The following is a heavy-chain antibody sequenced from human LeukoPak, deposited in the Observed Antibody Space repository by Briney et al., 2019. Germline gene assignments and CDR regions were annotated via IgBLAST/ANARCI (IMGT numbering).Heavy chain of an antibody. CDR3: ARQGALGKGIDY. J-gene: IGHJ4*02. D-gene: IGHD1-26*01. Sequence: GASGQVSCKASGYTFTCYYMHWVRQAPGQGLEWMGWINRNSGVTNYAQKFQGRVTMTRDTSISTVYMELSRLRSDDTAVYYCARQGALGKGIDYWGQGTLVTVSS. CDR1: GYTFTCYY. CDR2: INRNSGVT. V-gene: IGHV1-2*02.